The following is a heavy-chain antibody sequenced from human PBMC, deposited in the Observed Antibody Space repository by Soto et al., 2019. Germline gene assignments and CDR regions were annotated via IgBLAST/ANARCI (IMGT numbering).Heavy chain of an antibody. D-gene: IGHD3-22*01. CDR1: GGTFSSYA. CDR3: ARDEGGYSPDTFNWFDP. J-gene: IGHJ5*02. Sequence: VKVSCKASGGTFSSYAISWVRQAPGQGLEWMGGIIPIFGTANYAQKFQGRVTITADESTSTAYMELSSLRSEDTAVYYCARDEGGYSPDTFNWFDPWGQGTLVTVSS. V-gene: IGHV1-69*01. CDR2: IIPIFGTA.